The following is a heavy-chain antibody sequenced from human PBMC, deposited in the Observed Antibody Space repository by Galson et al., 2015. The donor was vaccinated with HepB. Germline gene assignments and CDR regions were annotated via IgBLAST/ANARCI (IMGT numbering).Heavy chain of an antibody. CDR1: GYTFTSYA. D-gene: IGHD6-25*01. J-gene: IGHJ4*02. CDR2: TNAGNGNT. CDR3: ARDVSRYSSGPGY. V-gene: IGHV1-3*01. Sequence: GYTFTSYAMHWVRQAPGQRLEWMGWTNAGNGNTKYSQKFQGRVTITRDTSASTAYMELSSLRSEDTAVYYCARDVSRYSSGPGYWGQGTLVTVSS.